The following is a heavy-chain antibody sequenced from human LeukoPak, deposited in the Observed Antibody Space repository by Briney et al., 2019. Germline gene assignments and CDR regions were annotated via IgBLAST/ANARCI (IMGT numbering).Heavy chain of an antibody. CDR1: GVSISYATYQ. CDR3: ARGEDFERYYLAY. J-gene: IGHJ4*02. V-gene: IGHV4-61*10. CDR2: ISKSGTT. Sequence: SETLSLTCTVSGVSISYATYQWTWIRQSAGKGLEWIGLISKSGTTNYNPSHKSRATISVDTSKNQFSLKLTSVTAADTAVYFCARGEDFERYYLAYWGQGTLVTVSS. D-gene: IGHD3-9*01.